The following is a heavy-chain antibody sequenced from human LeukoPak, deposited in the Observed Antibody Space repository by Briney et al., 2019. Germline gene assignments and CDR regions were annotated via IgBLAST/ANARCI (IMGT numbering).Heavy chain of an antibody. CDR2: ISSSGSTI. CDR1: GFTFSDYY. Sequence: GGSLRLSCAASGFTFSDYYMSWIRQAPGKGLEWVSYISSSGSTIYYADSVKGRFTISRDNAKNSLYLQMNSLRAEDTAVYYCARDGSKEWLVLDYYYYMDVWGKGTTVTISS. V-gene: IGHV3-11*01. J-gene: IGHJ6*03. D-gene: IGHD6-19*01. CDR3: ARDGSKEWLVLDYYYYMDV.